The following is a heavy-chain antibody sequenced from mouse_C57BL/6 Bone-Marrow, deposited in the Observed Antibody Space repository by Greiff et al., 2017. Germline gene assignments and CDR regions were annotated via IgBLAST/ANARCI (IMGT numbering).Heavy chain of an antibody. CDR2: IDPSDSYT. V-gene: IGHV1-50*01. CDR1: GYTFTSYW. Sequence: LQQPGAELVKPGASVKLSCKASGYTFTSYWMQWVKQRPGQGLEWIGEIDPSDSYTNYNQKFKGKATLTVDTSSSTAYMQLSSLTSEDSAVYYCARYEMDYWGQGTSVTVSS. J-gene: IGHJ4*01. CDR3: ARYEMDY. D-gene: IGHD2-3*01.